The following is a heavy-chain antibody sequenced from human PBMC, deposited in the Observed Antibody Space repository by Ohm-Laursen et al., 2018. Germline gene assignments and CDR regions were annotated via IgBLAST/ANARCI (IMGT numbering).Heavy chain of an antibody. J-gene: IGHJ1*01. CDR3: ARDPAVAATGYFQH. CDR1: GGTFSSYA. V-gene: IGHV1-69*01. CDR2: IIPIFGTA. D-gene: IGHD6-19*01. Sequence: VSSVKVSCKASGGTFSSYAISWVRQAPGQGLEWMGGIIPIFGTANYAQKFQGRVTITADESTSTAYMELSSLRSEDTAVYYCARDPAVAATGYFQHWGQGTLVTVSS.